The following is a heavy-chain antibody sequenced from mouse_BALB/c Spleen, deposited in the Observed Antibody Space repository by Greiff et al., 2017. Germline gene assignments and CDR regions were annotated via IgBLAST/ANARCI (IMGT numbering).Heavy chain of an antibody. CDR3: ARGEYGNFAWFAY. CDR1: GYSFTSYY. V-gene: IGHV1S135*01. D-gene: IGHD2-10*02. Sequence: VQLQQSGPELMKPGASVKISCKASGYSFTSYYMHWVKQSHGKSLEWIGYIDPFNGGTSYNQKFKGKATLTVDKSSSTAYMHLSSLTSEDSAVYYCARGEYGNFAWFAYWGQGTLVTVSA. CDR2: IDPFNGGT. J-gene: IGHJ3*01.